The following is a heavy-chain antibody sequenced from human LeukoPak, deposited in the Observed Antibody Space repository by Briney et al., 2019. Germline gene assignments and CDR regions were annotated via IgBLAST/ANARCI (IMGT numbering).Heavy chain of an antibody. CDR1: GYTFTSYG. V-gene: IGHV1-18*01. CDR3: ARLTYGSGSYYQSPLGY. Sequence: ASVKVSCKASGYTFTSYGISWVRQAPGQGLEWMGWISAYNGNTNYAQKLQGRVTMTTDTSTSTVYMELSSLRSEDTAVYYCARLTYGSGSYYQSPLGYWGQGTLVTVSS. J-gene: IGHJ4*02. D-gene: IGHD3-10*01. CDR2: ISAYNGNT.